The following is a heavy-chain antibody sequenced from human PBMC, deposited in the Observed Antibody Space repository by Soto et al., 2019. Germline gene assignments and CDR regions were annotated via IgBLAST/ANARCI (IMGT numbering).Heavy chain of an antibody. CDR2: TYYRSKWYN. V-gene: IGHV6-1*01. J-gene: IGHJ6*03. D-gene: IGHD6-13*01. Sequence: QSQTLSLTCAISGDSVSSNSAAWNWIRQSPSRGLEWLGRTYYRSKWYNDYAVSVKSRITINPDTSKNQFSLQLNSVTPEDTAVYYCARERDSSSWYPHDYYYYYMDVWGKGTTVTVSS. CDR3: ARERDSSSWYPHDYYYYYMDV. CDR1: GDSVSSNSAA.